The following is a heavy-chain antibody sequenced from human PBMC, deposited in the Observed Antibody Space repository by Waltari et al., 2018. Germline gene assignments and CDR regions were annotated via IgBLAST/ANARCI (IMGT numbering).Heavy chain of an antibody. CDR1: GGSISSSSYY. Sequence: QLQLQESGPGLVKPSETLSLNCTVSGGSISSSSYYWGWIRQPPGKGLEWIGSIYYSGSTYYNPSLKSRVTISVDTSKNQFSLKLSSVTAADTAVYYCATAVTAARPYFGAFDIWGQGTMVTVSS. D-gene: IGHD6-6*01. CDR3: ATAVTAARPYFGAFDI. J-gene: IGHJ3*02. CDR2: IYYSGST. V-gene: IGHV4-39*07.